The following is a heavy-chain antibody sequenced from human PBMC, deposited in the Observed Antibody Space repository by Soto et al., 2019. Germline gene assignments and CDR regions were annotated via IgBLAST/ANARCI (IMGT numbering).Heavy chain of an antibody. D-gene: IGHD3-22*01. J-gene: IGHJ4*02. CDR1: GGSISSSSYY. CDR3: ARHETAYDSRPFVDY. CDR2: IYYSGST. Sequence: QLQLQESGPGLVKPSETLSLTCTVSGGSISSSSYYWGWIRQPPGKGLEWIGSIYYSGSTYYNPSLKSRVTISVDTSKNQFSLKLSSVTAADTAVYYCARHETAYDSRPFVDYWGQGTLVTVSS. V-gene: IGHV4-39*01.